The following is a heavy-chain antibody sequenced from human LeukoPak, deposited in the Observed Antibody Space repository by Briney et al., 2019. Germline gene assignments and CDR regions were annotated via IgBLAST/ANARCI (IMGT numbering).Heavy chain of an antibody. CDR2: IYYSGSA. CDR1: GGSISSYY. J-gene: IGHJ3*02. CDR3: AREARYYDSSGYYYDAFDI. Sequence: KASETLSLTCTVSGGSISSYYWSWIRQPPGKGLEWIGYIYYSGSANYNPSLKSRVTISVDTSKNQFSLKLRSVTAADTAVYYCAREARYYDSSGYYYDAFDIWGQGTMVTVSS. V-gene: IGHV4-59*01. D-gene: IGHD3-22*01.